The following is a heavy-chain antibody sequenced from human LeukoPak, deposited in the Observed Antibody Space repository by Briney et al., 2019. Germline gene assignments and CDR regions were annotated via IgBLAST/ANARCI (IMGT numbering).Heavy chain of an antibody. CDR1: GFTFNYYA. V-gene: IGHV3-23*01. Sequence: GGSLRLSCAASGFTFNYYAMSWVRQAPGKGLDWVSPIRIIGNITFYADPVKGRFTISRDNSRYTLYLQMNSLRAEDAAVYYCAKDRPNYYESNGHYYRRNGDYWGQGTLVTVSS. J-gene: IGHJ4*02. D-gene: IGHD3-22*01. CDR2: IRIIGNIT. CDR3: AKDRPNYYESNGHYYRRNGDY.